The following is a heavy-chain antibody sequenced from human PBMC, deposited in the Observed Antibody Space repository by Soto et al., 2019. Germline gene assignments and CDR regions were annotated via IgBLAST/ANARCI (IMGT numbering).Heavy chain of an antibody. CDR3: AKGRSSQNYYDSSGYRHGGGFDY. V-gene: IGHV3-23*01. CDR2: ISGSGGST. J-gene: IGHJ4*02. Sequence: EVQLLESGGGLVQPGGSLRLSCAASGFTFSSYAMSWVRQSPGKGLEWVSAISGSGGSTYYADSVKGRFTISRDNSKNTLYLQMNSLRAEDTAVYYCAKGRSSQNYYDSSGYRHGGGFDYWGQGTLVTVSS. D-gene: IGHD3-22*01. CDR1: GFTFSSYA.